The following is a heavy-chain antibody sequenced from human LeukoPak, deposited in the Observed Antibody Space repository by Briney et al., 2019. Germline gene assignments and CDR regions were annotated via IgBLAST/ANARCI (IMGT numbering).Heavy chain of an antibody. J-gene: IGHJ4*02. D-gene: IGHD6-13*01. CDR3: ARSRIAAAAPPDY. Sequence: PSETLSLTCAVYGGSFSGYYWSWIRQPPGKGLEWIGEINHSGSTTYNPSLKSRVTISVDTSKNQFSQKLSSVTAADTAVYYCARSRIAAAAPPDYWGQGTLVTVSS. CDR1: GGSFSGYY. CDR2: INHSGST. V-gene: IGHV4-34*01.